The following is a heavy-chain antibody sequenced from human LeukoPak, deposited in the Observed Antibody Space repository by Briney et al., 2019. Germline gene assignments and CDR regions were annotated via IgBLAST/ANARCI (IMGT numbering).Heavy chain of an antibody. V-gene: IGHV1-18*01. CDR2: ISAYNGNT. J-gene: IGHJ5*02. D-gene: IGHD2-2*01. CDR3: ARERVVVVPAAKFGWFDP. Sequence: ASVKVSCKASGYTFTSYGISWVRQAPGQGLEWMGWISAYNGNTNYAQKLQGRVTMTTDTSTSTAYMELRSLRSDDPAVYYCARERVVVVPAAKFGWFDPWGQGTLVTVSS. CDR1: GYTFTSYG.